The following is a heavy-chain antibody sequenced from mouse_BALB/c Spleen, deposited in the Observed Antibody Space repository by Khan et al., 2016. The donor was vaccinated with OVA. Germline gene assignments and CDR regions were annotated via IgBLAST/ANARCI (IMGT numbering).Heavy chain of an antibody. J-gene: IGHJ1*01. CDR1: GYTFTNYG. Sequence: QIQLVQSGPELKKPGETVKISCKASGYTFTNYGMNWVKQAPGKGLKWMGWINTYTGEPTYTDDFKGRFAFSLETSASTAYLQINNLKNEDMATXFCARGASYGYFDVWGAGTTVTVSS. CDR3: ARGASYGYFDV. CDR2: INTYTGEP. V-gene: IGHV9-1*02.